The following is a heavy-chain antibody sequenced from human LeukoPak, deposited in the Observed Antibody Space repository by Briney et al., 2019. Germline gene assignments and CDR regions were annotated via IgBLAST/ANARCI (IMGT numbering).Heavy chain of an antibody. CDR3: AREGYSYGYDY. J-gene: IGHJ4*02. Sequence: GGSLRLSCATSGFTFSHYWMSWVRQAPGKGLEWVANINLDGSKKYYVDSVKGRFTISRDNAQNSLYLQMNSLRAEDTAVYYCAREGYSYGYDYWGQGTLVTVSS. V-gene: IGHV3-7*01. D-gene: IGHD5-18*01. CDR2: INLDGSKK. CDR1: GFTFSHYW.